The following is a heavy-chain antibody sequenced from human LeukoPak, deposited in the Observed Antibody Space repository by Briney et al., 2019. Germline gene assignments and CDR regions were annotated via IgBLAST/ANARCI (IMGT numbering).Heavy chain of an antibody. Sequence: GRSLRLSCAASGFTFSSYAMHWVRQAPGKGLEWVAVISYDGSNKYYADSVKGRFTISRDNSKNTLYLQMNSLRAEDTAVYYCAKDRGSWGQGTLVTVSS. J-gene: IGHJ4*02. CDR3: AKDRGS. CDR1: GFTFSSYA. V-gene: IGHV3-30-3*01. D-gene: IGHD5-12*01. CDR2: ISYDGSNK.